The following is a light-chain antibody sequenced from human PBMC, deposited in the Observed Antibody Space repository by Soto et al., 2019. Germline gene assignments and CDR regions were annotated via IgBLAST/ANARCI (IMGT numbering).Light chain of an antibody. J-gene: IGKJ4*01. Sequence: EIVLTQSPGTLSLSPGERASLSCRASQSVSSEKLAWYQQKPGQAPMLLIFGASGRATGIPERFSGSGSGTDFSLTISRLEPEDSEVYYCQQYGSSLLTFGGGTKVDIK. CDR1: QSVSSEK. V-gene: IGKV3-20*01. CDR2: GAS. CDR3: QQYGSSLLT.